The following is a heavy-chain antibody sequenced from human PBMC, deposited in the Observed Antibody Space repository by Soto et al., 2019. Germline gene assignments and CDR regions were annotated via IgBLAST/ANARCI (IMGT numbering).Heavy chain of an antibody. CDR1: GGSISSYY. V-gene: IGHV4-39*01. CDR2: IYYSGST. Sequence: AETLFLTCTVSGGSISSYYWSWIRQPPGKGLEWIGSIYYSGSTYYNPSLKSRVTISVDTSKNQFSLKLSSVTAEDTAVYYCARTSCSWYFDYWGQGTLVTVSS. D-gene: IGHD6-13*01. CDR3: ARTSCSWYFDY. J-gene: IGHJ4*02.